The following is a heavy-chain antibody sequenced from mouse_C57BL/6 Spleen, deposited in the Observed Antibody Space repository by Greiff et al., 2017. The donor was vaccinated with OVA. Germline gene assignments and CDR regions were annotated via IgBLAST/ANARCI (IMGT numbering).Heavy chain of an antibody. D-gene: IGHD2-5*01. J-gene: IGHJ4*01. CDR2: INPNNGGT. CDR3: ASNSNYEGVAMDY. CDR1: GYTFTDYY. Sequence: EVQLQQSGPELVKPGASVKISCKASGYTFTDYYMNWVKQSHGKSLEWIGDINPNNGGTSYNQKFKGKATLTVDKSSSTAYMELRSLTSEDSAVYYCASNSNYEGVAMDYWGQGTSVTVSS. V-gene: IGHV1-26*01.